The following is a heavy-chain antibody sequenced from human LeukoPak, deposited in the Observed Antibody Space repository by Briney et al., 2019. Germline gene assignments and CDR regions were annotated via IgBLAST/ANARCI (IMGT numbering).Heavy chain of an antibody. CDR2: ISGSGGST. D-gene: IGHD6-19*01. CDR3: ATFIAVAAAFDY. CDR1: GFTFSSYA. J-gene: IGHJ4*02. Sequence: GSLRLSCAASGFTFSSYAMSWVRQAPGKGLEWVSAISGSGGSTYYADSVKGRFTISRDNSKNTLYLQMNSLRAEDTAVYYCATFIAVAAAFDYWGQGTLVTVSS. V-gene: IGHV3-23*01.